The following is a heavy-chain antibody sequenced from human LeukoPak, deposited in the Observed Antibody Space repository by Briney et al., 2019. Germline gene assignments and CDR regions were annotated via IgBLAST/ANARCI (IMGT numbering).Heavy chain of an antibody. J-gene: IGHJ4*02. CDR2: IYYSGST. V-gene: IGHV4-59*08. CDR1: GGSISSYY. D-gene: IGHD5-24*01. Sequence: SETLSLTCTVSGGSISSYYWSWIRQPPGKGLEWIGYIYYSGSTNYNPSLKSRVTISVDTSKNQFSLKLSSVTAADTAVYYCARLRRLEIARHHAEYYFDYWGQGTLVTVSS. CDR3: ARLRRLEIARHHAEYYFDY.